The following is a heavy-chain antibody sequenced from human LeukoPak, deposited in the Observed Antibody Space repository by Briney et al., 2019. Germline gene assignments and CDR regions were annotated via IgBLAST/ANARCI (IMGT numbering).Heavy chain of an antibody. CDR2: ISWNSGSI. J-gene: IGHJ6*02. CDR3: AKEGATYYYGSGSSYYYGMDV. Sequence: GGSLRLSCAASGFTFDDYAMHWVRQAPGKGLEWVSGISWNSGSIGYADSVKGRFTISRDNAKNSLYLQMNSLRAEDTALYYCAKEGATYYYGSGSSYYYGMDVWGQGTTVTVSS. V-gene: IGHV3-9*01. CDR1: GFTFDDYA. D-gene: IGHD3-10*01.